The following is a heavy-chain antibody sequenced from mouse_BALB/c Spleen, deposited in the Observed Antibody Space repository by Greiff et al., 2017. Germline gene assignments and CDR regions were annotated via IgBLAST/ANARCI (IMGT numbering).Heavy chain of an antibody. CDR2: ISSGGSYT. Sequence: EVQLQQSGGDLVKPGGSLKLSCAASGFTFSSYGMSWVRQTPDKRLEWVATISSGGSYTYYPDSVKGRFTISRDNAKNTLYLQMSSLKSEDTAMYYCARQGNYAMDYWGQGTSVTVSS. V-gene: IGHV5-6*01. J-gene: IGHJ4*01. CDR1: GFTFSSYG. CDR3: ARQGNYAMDY.